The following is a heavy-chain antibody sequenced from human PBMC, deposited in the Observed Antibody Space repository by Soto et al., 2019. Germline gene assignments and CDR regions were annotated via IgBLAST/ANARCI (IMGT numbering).Heavy chain of an antibody. CDR2: VSEYGDVT. V-gene: IGHV3-23*01. D-gene: IGHD3-10*01. CDR1: GLTLSNHA. J-gene: IGHJ4*02. Sequence: GGSLRLSCAASGLTLSNHAMTWVRQAPGKGLDWVSTVSEYGDVTYYADSVRGRFTISRDNSKNTLYLQLNNLRVEDTAVYYCVPGSSGTRGEDSWGPGVVVTVSS. CDR3: VPGSSGTRGEDS.